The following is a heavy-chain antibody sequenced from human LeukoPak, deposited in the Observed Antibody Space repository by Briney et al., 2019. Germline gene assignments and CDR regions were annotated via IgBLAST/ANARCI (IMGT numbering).Heavy chain of an antibody. V-gene: IGHV3-23*01. CDR1: GFTFSSYA. CDR2: ISGSGGST. D-gene: IGHD3-9*01. CDR3: ARDQAHYDILIGNYYYYMDV. Sequence: PGGSLRLSCAASGFTFSSYAMSWVRQAPGKGLEWVSAISGSGGSTYYADSVKGRFTISRDNSKNTLYLQMNSLRAEDTAVYYCARDQAHYDILIGNYYYYMDVWGKGTTVTVSS. J-gene: IGHJ6*03.